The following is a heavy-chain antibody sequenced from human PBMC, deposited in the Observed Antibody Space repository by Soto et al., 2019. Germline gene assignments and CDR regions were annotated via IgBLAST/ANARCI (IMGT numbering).Heavy chain of an antibody. V-gene: IGHV3-30-3*01. D-gene: IGHD3-22*01. Sequence: GGSLRLSCAASGFTFSSYAMHWVRQAPGKGLEWVAVISYDGSNKYYADSVKGRFTISRDNSKNTLYLQMNSLRAEDTAVYYCARCKHYYDSSGFDYWGQGTLVTVSS. CDR1: GFTFSSYA. CDR2: ISYDGSNK. J-gene: IGHJ4*02. CDR3: ARCKHYYDSSGFDY.